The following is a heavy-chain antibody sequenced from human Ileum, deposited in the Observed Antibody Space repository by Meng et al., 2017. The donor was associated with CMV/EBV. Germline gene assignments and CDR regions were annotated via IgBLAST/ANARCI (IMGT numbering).Heavy chain of an antibody. V-gene: IGHV1-2*06. D-gene: IGHD7-27*01. CDR3: ARDNWGSDY. J-gene: IGHJ4*02. CDR1: GYTFTVYT. CDR2: IRTDNGDT. Sequence: QVQVVQSGAEVKKPGASVKVSCKTSGYTFTVYTIHWARRAPGQGLEWIGRIRTDNGDTYYAQKFHGRVTMARDTSISTAYMELSGLKSDDTAIYYCARDNWGSDYWGQGTLVTVSS.